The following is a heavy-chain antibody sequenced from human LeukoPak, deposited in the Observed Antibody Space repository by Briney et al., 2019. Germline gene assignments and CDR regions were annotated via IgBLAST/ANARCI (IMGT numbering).Heavy chain of an antibody. CDR1: GGTFSSYA. J-gene: IGHJ6*03. CDR2: IIPIFGTA. V-gene: IGHV1-69*13. Sequence: ASVKVSCKASGGTFSSYAISWVRQAPGQGLEWMGGIIPIFGTANYAQKFQGRVTITADESTSTAYMELSSLRSEDTAVYYCARAPLGGLSAYYYYYMDVWGKGTTVTISS. CDR3: ARAPLGGLSAYYYYYMDV.